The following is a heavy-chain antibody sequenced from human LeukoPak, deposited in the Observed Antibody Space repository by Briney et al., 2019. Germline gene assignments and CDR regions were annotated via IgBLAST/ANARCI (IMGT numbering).Heavy chain of an antibody. CDR2: INPNSDGT. CDR1: GYTFTGYY. J-gene: IGHJ4*02. CDR3: ASGAATGTGPGPYYSDY. V-gene: IGHV1-2*02. Sequence: ASVKVSCKASGYTFTGYYMHWVRQDPGPALGWLGWINPNSDGTNYAPKFQSRVTMTRDTSISTAYMELSRLRSDDTAVYYCASGAATGTGPGPYYSDYWGQGTLVSVSS. D-gene: IGHD6-13*01.